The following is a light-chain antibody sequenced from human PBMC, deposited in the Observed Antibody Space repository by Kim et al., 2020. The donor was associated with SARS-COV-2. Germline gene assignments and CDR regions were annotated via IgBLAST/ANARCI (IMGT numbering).Light chain of an antibody. CDR2: VAS. Sequence: SPGADTPLSCRTTPTIINAYLFWYQQTPGQAPRLLIYVASTRATGIPARFSGSGSGTDFTLTISSLEPEDSAVYYCQHYDSSPWTFGQGTKVDIK. CDR1: PTIINAY. J-gene: IGKJ1*01. CDR3: QHYDSSPWT. V-gene: IGKV3-20*01.